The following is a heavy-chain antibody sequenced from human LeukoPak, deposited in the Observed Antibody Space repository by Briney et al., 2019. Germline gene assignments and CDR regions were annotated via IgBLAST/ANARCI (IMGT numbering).Heavy chain of an antibody. Sequence: PGGSLRLSCAASGFTFSSYAMSWVRQASGKGLEWVSAISGSGGSTYYADSVKGRFTISRDNSKNTLYLQMNSLRAEDTAVYYCASHGTRQSLCYFDSWGKGTLVTV. CDR3: ASHGTRQSLCYFDS. CDR2: ISGSGGST. J-gene: IGHJ4*02. D-gene: IGHD1-26*01. CDR1: GFTFSSYA. V-gene: IGHV3-23*01.